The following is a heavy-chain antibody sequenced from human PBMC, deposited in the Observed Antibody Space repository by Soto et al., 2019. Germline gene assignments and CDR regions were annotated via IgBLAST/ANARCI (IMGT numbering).Heavy chain of an antibody. D-gene: IGHD2-8*01. CDR3: ARRSHTNWPAY. Sequence: PSXSMDLSCAVSGDCLNSSIDSGVWIRLPPGKGLEWVGSIYYDGRTYYNASLKSRVTISVDTSKNQFSLKVNSVTVADTAVYYCARRSHTNWPAYWGHGTQVTVSS. CDR1: GDCLNSSIDS. J-gene: IGHJ4*01. V-gene: IGHV4-39*01. CDR2: IYYDGRT.